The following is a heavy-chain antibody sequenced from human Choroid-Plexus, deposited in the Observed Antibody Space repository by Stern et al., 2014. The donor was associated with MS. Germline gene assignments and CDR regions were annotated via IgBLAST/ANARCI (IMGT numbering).Heavy chain of an antibody. J-gene: IGHJ5*02. CDR2: VSYDGSNK. Sequence: VQLVQSGGGVVQPGRPLRLPCVASGFTFGSCAMHWVRQAPGKGLAWVAGVSYDGSNKYYADSVKGRFTISRDNSQNTLYMQMSSLRPEDTAVYYCAKDRQYWTYFFDHCGQGSLVTVSS. CDR1: GFTFGSCA. D-gene: IGHD2-8*02. CDR3: AKDRQYWTYFFDH. V-gene: IGHV3-30*18.